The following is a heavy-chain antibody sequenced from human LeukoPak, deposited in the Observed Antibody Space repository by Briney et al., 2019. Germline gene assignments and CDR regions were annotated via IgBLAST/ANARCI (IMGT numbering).Heavy chain of an antibody. J-gene: IGHJ3*02. CDR2: INPNSGGT. CDR3: ARDLGGYCSGGSCYDLGAFDI. D-gene: IGHD2-15*01. V-gene: IGHV1-2*02. CDR1: GYTFTGYY. Sequence: ASVKVSCKASGYTFTGYYMHWVRQAPGQGLEWMGWINPNSGGTNYAQKFQGRVTMTRDTSISTAYMELSRLRSDDTAVYYCARDLGGYCSGGSCYDLGAFDIWGQGTMVTVSS.